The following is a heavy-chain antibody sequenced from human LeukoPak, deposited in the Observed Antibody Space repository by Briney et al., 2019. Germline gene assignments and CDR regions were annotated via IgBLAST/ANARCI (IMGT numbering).Heavy chain of an antibody. Sequence: GGSLRLSCAASGFTFSSYALNWVRQAPGKGLEWVSAISDSGGYTYYADSVKGRFTISRDNSKNTLYLQMNSLRAEDTAVYYCAKRGYSYGQFDYWGQGTLVTVSS. CDR3: AKRGYSYGQFDY. V-gene: IGHV3-23*01. CDR2: ISDSGGYT. J-gene: IGHJ4*02. CDR1: GFTFSSYA. D-gene: IGHD5-18*01.